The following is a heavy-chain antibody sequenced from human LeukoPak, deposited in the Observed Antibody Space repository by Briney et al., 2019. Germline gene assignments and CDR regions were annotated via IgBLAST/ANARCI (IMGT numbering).Heavy chain of an antibody. J-gene: IGHJ4*03. V-gene: IGHV3-33*01. CDR2: IWYDGSNE. D-gene: IGHD2-21*01. Sequence: GGSLSLSCAASGFTFSSYDMHWVRQAPGKGLEWVALIWYDGSNEYYADSVRGRFTISRDNSKNTLNHQMNSLRAEDTAVYYCVRLVGDSKERSFDYWGHGTLVTVSS. CDR3: VRLVGDSKERSFDY. CDR1: GFTFSSYD.